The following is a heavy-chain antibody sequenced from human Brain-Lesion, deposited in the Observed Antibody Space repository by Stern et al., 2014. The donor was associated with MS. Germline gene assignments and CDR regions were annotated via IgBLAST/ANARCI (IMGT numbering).Heavy chain of an antibody. CDR3: ATIPPHIEGAAFEI. CDR2: MPHSGTS. Sequence: VQLQESGPGLVKPSQTLSLTCTVSGVSVSSGGYYWTWLRQVPGKCLEWVGYMPHSGTSFYNPSLKGRVSISRDTSENQFSLNLRSVIAADTAVYYCATIPPHIEGAAFEIWGQGTMVTVSS. D-gene: IGHD1-26*01. V-gene: IGHV4-31*03. CDR1: GVSVSSGGYY. J-gene: IGHJ3*02.